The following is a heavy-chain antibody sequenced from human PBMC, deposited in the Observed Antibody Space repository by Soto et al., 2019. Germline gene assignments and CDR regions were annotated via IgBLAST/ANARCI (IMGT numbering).Heavy chain of an antibody. CDR1: GGSTSSDNY. Sequence: QVQLQESGPGLVKPSQTLSLTCTVSGGSTSSDNYWSWIRQPPGKGLEWIGHIYYIGNTDYNPSLKSRLAISIDTSKNQFSLKPSSVTAADTAVYFCAREGGESSDGLYYFDSWGQGSLVTVSS. D-gene: IGHD3-16*01. J-gene: IGHJ4*02. CDR3: AREGGESSDGLYYFDS. CDR2: IYYIGNT. V-gene: IGHV4-30-4*01.